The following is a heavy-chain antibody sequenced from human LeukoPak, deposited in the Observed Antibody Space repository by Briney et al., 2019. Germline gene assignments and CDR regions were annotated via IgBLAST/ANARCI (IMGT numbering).Heavy chain of an antibody. V-gene: IGHV4-30-2*01. CDR3: ARGTRDILTGYPLGFDY. Sequence: SETLSLTCAVSGGSISSGGYSWSWIRQPPGKGLEWIGYIYHSGSTYYNPSLKSRVTISVDRSKNQFSLKLSSVTAADTAVYYCARGTRDILTGYPLGFDYWGQGTLVTVSS. J-gene: IGHJ4*02. CDR2: IYHSGST. D-gene: IGHD3-9*01. CDR1: GGSISSGGYS.